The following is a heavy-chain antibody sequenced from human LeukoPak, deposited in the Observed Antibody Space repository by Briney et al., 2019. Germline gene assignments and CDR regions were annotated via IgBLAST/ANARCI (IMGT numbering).Heavy chain of an antibody. CDR1: GYTFTGYY. CDR3: ARDEYCGSTSCWDWFDP. J-gene: IGHJ5*02. Sequence: ASVKVSCKASGYTFTGYYMHWVRQAPGQGLEWMGWTNPNSGGTNYAQKFQGRVTMTRDTSISTAYMELSRLRSDDTAVYYCARDEYCGSTSCWDWFDPWGQGTLVTVSS. CDR2: TNPNSGGT. V-gene: IGHV1-2*02. D-gene: IGHD2-2*01.